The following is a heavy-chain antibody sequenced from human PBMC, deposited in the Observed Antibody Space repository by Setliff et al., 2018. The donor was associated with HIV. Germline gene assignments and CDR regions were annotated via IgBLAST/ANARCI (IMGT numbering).Heavy chain of an antibody. CDR1: GFTFNHYG. CDR3: ARDPSNTSGWLPYYDY. Sequence: ASVKVSCKTSGFTFNHYGITWVRQAPGQGLEWMGWISAYNGDTKYSQTFQGRVTMTTDTSTATAFMELRSLRSDDTAVHYCARDPSNTSGWLPYYDYWGQGTLVTVSS. J-gene: IGHJ4*02. CDR2: ISAYNGDT. D-gene: IGHD6-19*01. V-gene: IGHV1-18*01.